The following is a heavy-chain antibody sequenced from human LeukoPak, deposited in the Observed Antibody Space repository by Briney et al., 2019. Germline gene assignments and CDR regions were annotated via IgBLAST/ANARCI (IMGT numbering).Heavy chain of an antibody. D-gene: IGHD1-26*01. Sequence: KPSETLSLTGAVSGGSISSGGYSWSWIRQPPGKGLEWIGYTYHSGSTYYNPSLKSRVTISVDRSKNQFSLKLSSVTAADTAVYYCARAGSRATNDAFDIWGQGTMVTVSS. CDR1: GGSISSGGYS. CDR2: TYHSGST. CDR3: ARAGSRATNDAFDI. J-gene: IGHJ3*02. V-gene: IGHV4-30-2*01.